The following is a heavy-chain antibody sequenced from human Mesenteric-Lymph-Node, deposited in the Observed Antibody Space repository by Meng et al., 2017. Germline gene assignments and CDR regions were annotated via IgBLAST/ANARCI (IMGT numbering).Heavy chain of an antibody. V-gene: IGHV4-34*01. CDR1: GGSFRDYY. Sequence: HVQLQQWGAGLLKPSETLSRSCAVYGGSFRDYYWTWIRHPPGKGLEWIGEIDHRGNTKYNPSLKSRVTISLDTSKKQFSLKVSSVTAADSAVYYCARRGPSGNFSPWSQGALVTVSS. J-gene: IGHJ5*02. CDR2: IDHRGNT. CDR3: ARRGPSGNFSP. D-gene: IGHD3-10*01.